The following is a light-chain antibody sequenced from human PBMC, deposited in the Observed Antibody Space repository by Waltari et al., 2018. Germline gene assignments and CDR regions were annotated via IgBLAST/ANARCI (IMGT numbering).Light chain of an antibody. V-gene: IGLV3-21*04. CDR3: QVWDSSTDXVX. CDR2: DVS. J-gene: IGLJ2*01. Sequence: SYVLTQPPSVSVAPGNTARIIXXXXNIGSKSVHWYQQKPGQAPVLVIYDVSDRPSGIPEXFSGSNSGKTATLTISRAETGDEADYYCQVWDSSTDXVXFGGGXKL. CDR1: NIGSKS.